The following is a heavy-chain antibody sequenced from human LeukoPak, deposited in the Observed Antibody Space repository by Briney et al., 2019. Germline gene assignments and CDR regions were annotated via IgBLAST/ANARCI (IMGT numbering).Heavy chain of an antibody. CDR3: ARDQAYCSGGSCYPPPYYFDY. V-gene: IGHV3-33*01. CDR1: GFTFSSYG. Sequence: GGSLRLSCAASGFTFSSYGMHWVRQAPGKGLEWVAVIWYDGSNKYYADSVKGRSTISRDNSKNTLYLQMNSLRAEDTAVYYCARDQAYCSGGSCYPPPYYFDYWGQGTLVTVSS. D-gene: IGHD2-15*01. CDR2: IWYDGSNK. J-gene: IGHJ4*02.